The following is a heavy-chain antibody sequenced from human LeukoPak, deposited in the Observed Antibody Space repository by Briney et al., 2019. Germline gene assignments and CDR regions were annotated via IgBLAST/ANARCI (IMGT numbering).Heavy chain of an antibody. J-gene: IGHJ5*02. CDR1: GYTLTELS. CDR2: FDPEDGET. D-gene: IGHD6-13*01. Sequence: ASVKVSCKVSGYTLTELSMHWVRQAPGKGLEWMGGFDPEDGETIYAQKFQGGVTMTEDTSTDTAYMELSSLRSEDTAVYYCATARYSSSWYNWFDPWGQGTLVTVSS. V-gene: IGHV1-24*01. CDR3: ATARYSSSWYNWFDP.